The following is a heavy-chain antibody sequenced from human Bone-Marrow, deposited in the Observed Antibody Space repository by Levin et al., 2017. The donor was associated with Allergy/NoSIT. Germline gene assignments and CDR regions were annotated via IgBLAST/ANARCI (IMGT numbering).Heavy chain of an antibody. CDR1: GGSFSSFT. D-gene: IGHD3-16*02. CDR2: IVPLLGIQ. CDR3: ARAVNAWGSYRSPFDY. V-gene: IGHV1-69*02. J-gene: IGHJ4*02. Sequence: SVKVSCTASGGSFSSFTIAWVRQAPGQGLEWMGRIVPLLGIQNYAQRFQGRVTITADTSTSTAYMELTSLRSEDTAVYFCARAVNAWGSYRSPFDYWGQGTLVTVSS.